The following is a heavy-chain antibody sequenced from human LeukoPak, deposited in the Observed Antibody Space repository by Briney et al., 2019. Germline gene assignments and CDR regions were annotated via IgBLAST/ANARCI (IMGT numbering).Heavy chain of an antibody. J-gene: IGHJ5*02. CDR3: ARVHYSSGSLSSWFDH. Sequence: SETLSLTCAVYNGSFSDYYWGWIRQPPGKGLEWIGYISYSGGVTYNPSLKPPVTISLDTSRNQFSLKLSSVTAADTAIYYCARVHYSSGSLSSWFDHWGRGTLVTVSS. CDR2: ISYSGGV. V-gene: IGHV4-59*08. D-gene: IGHD3-10*01. CDR1: NGSFSDYY.